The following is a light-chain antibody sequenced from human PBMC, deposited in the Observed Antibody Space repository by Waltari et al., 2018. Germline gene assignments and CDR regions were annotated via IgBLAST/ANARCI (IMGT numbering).Light chain of an antibody. CDR1: SSSIRAGYH. CDR3: QSFDSSLGGSWV. Sequence: QSVLTQPPSVSGAPGQGVTISCTGGSSSIRAGYHVHWYQHLPGTAPKLLIYDDDKRPSGVPDRFSASTSAPSASLAITGLQAEDEADYYCQSFDSSLGGSWVFGGGTKLTVL. J-gene: IGLJ3*02. CDR2: DDD. V-gene: IGLV1-40*01.